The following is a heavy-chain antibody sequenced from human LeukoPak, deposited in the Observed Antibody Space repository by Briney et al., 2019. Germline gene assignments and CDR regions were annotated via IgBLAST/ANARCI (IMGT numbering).Heavy chain of an antibody. CDR2: VSWNSAKI. CDR1: GFTFDDYA. D-gene: IGHD2-15*01. V-gene: IGHV3-9*01. CDR3: AKEIGVRLGTYDAFDI. J-gene: IGHJ3*02. Sequence: GGSLRLSCAASGFTFDDYAMHWVRQAPGKGLEWVSGVSWNSAKIAYADSVKGRFTISRDDAKNSLYLQMNSLRPEDTAFYYCAKEIGVRLGTYDAFDIWGRGTMVIVSS.